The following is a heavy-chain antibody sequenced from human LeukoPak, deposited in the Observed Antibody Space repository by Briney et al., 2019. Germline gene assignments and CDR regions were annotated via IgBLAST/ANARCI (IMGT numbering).Heavy chain of an antibody. V-gene: IGHV4-59*01. J-gene: IGHJ4*02. CDR3: ARGGFIAASVPGY. D-gene: IGHD6-13*01. CDR2: IYYSGST. CDR1: GGSISNYY. Sequence: SETLSLTCTVSGGSISNYYWIWIRQPPGKGLEWIGYIYYSGSTNYNPSLKSRVTISVDTSKNQFSLRLRSVTAADTAVYYCARGGFIAASVPGYWGQGTLVTVSS.